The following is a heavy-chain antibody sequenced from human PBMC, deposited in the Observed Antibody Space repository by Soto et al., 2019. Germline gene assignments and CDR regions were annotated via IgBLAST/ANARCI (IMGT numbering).Heavy chain of an antibody. Sequence: SETLSLTCAVYGGSFSGYNWSWIRQPPGKGLEWIGEINHSGSTNYNPSLRSRGTRSVDTVKNQFSLKLSSVTAADTAVYSCARVRGQWLVRDAFDIWGQGTMVTVSS. D-gene: IGHD6-19*01. J-gene: IGHJ3*02. CDR3: ARVRGQWLVRDAFDI. CDR1: GGSFSGYN. CDR2: INHSGST. V-gene: IGHV4-34*01.